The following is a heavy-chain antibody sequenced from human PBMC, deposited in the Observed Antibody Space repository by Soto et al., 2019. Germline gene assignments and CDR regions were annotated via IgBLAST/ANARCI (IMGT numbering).Heavy chain of an antibody. CDR1: GGSISSSSYY. D-gene: IGHD3-3*01. V-gene: IGHV4-39*01. CDR3: ARHYDFWSGYYTDYYGMDV. J-gene: IGHJ6*02. Sequence: LSLTCTVSGGSISSSSYYWGWIRQPPGKGLEWIGSIYYSGSTYYNPSLKSRVTISVDTSKNQFSLKLSSVTAADTAVYYCARHYDFWSGYYTDYYGMDVWGQGTTVTVSS. CDR2: IYYSGST.